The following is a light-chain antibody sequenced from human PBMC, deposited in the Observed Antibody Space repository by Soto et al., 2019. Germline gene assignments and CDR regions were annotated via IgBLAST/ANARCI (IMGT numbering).Light chain of an antibody. CDR2: GVS. J-gene: IGKJ4*01. V-gene: IGKV3-20*01. CDR3: QQYGSSPLT. Sequence: EMVLTQSPGTLSLSPGEGATLSCRASQSVTSTYFAWYQQKPGQAPRLLIYGVSSRATGIPDRFSGSGSGTDFTLTISTLEPEDFAVYYCQQYGSSPLTFGGGTKVEIK. CDR1: QSVTSTY.